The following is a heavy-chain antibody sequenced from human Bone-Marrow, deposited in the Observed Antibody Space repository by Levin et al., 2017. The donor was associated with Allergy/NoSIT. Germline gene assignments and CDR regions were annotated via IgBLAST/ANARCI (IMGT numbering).Heavy chain of an antibody. J-gene: IGHJ4*02. CDR1: EYSFTDCY. Sequence: ASVKVSCKVSEYSFTDCYIHWVRQAPGQGLEWMGWINPNSGGTNYEQKFQGRVTMTRDTSISTAYMELNSLRSDDTAVYYCATHPALAVAGRGYFDYWGQGTLVTVSS. CDR2: INPNSGGT. D-gene: IGHD6-19*01. V-gene: IGHV1-2*02. CDR3: ATHPALAVAGRGYFDY.